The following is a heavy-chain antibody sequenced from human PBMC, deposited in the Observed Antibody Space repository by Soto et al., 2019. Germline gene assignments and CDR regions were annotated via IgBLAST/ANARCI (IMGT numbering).Heavy chain of an antibody. CDR2: ISWKTSSI. CDR3: VRSKGGYSYGTPFDY. V-gene: IGHV3-9*01. D-gene: IGHD5-18*01. Sequence: PGGALRLSCAASGFTFDEYAMHWVRQAPGKGLEWVSGISWKTSSIGYAASVKGRFTISRDNAKNSLYLQMNSLRAEDTALYYCVRSKGGYSYGTPFDYWGQGTLVTVSS. J-gene: IGHJ4*02. CDR1: GFTFDEYA.